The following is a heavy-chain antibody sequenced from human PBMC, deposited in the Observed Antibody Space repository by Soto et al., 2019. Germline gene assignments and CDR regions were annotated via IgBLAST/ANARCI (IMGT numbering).Heavy chain of an antibody. CDR1: GFTFSRAY. CDR2: IKGSHAGGTT. J-gene: IGHJ4*02. V-gene: IGHV3-15*01. CDR3: ATEGGYPGSNFYGAY. Sequence: EVQLVESGGGLVEPGGSIRLSCVASGFTFSRAYMTWVRQAPGKGLEWVGRIKGSHAGGTTDYATSVEGRFTISRDDSKNTLYLQLNSLQTEDTSLYYCATEGGYPGSNFYGAYWGQGTLVTVSS. D-gene: IGHD1-26*01.